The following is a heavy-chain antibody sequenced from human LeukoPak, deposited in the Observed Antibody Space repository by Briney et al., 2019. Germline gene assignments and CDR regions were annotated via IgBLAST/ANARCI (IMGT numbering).Heavy chain of an antibody. CDR1: GFTFSNYG. CDR3: ARPLVGDALDY. Sequence: QPGGSLRLSCAGAGFTFSNYGMHWVRQAPGKGLEWVAVIWYDGSNEYYADSVKGRFTIFRDNSKNTLHLQMNSLRAEDTAVYYCARPLVGDALDYWGQGTLVTVSS. J-gene: IGHJ4*02. D-gene: IGHD1-26*01. CDR2: IWYDGSNE. V-gene: IGHV3-33*08.